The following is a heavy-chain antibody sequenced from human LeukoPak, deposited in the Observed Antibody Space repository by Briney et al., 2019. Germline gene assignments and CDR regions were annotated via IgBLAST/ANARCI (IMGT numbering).Heavy chain of an antibody. Sequence: GGSLRLSCAASGFTFSSYAISWVRQAPGKGLEWVSAISGSGGSTYYADSVKRRFTISRDNSKNTLYLQMNSLRAEDTAVYYCATLGYDILTGYYNSFDYWGQGTLVTVSS. J-gene: IGHJ4*02. CDR1: GFTFSSYA. CDR2: ISGSGGST. D-gene: IGHD3-9*01. V-gene: IGHV3-23*01. CDR3: ATLGYDILTGYYNSFDY.